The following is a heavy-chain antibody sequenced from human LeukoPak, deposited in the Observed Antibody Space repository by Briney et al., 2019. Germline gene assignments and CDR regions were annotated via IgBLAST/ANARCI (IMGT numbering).Heavy chain of an antibody. CDR2: INNSGSST. V-gene: IGHV3-23*01. J-gene: IGHJ4*02. D-gene: IGHD6-13*01. CDR3: ARDTGGVAAAGTNDY. CDR1: GFTFSNYA. Sequence: PGGSLRLSCTASGFTFSNYAMSWVRQAPGKGLEWVSSINNSGSSTYYADSVKGRFTISRDNSKNTLYLQMNRLRAEDTAVYYCARDTGGVAAAGTNDYWGQGTLVTVSS.